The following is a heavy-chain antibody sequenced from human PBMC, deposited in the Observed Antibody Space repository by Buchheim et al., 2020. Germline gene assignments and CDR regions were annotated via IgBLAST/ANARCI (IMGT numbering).Heavy chain of an antibody. D-gene: IGHD3-10*01. CDR1: GFSFSNSW. CDR2: IKEDGSVT. Sequence: EVQLVESGGGLVQPGGSLRLSCAVSGFSFSNSWMSWVRQAPGRGLEWLSNIKEDGSVTNYVGSVKGRFTISRDNAKNSVYLQMNNLRVEDTAVYYCARDFSGGATDHWGQGTL. CDR3: ARDFSGGATDH. J-gene: IGHJ5*02. V-gene: IGHV3-7*04.